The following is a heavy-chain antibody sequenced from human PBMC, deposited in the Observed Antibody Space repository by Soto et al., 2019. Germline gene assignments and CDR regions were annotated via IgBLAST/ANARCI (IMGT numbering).Heavy chain of an antibody. Sequence: PSETLSLTCAVYGGSFSGYYWSWIRQPPGKGLEWIGEISHSGSTNYNPSLKSRVTISVDTSKNQFSLKLSSVTAADTAVYYCARAPRITMVRGAYYYYYYMDVWGKGTTVTVSS. J-gene: IGHJ6*03. CDR1: GGSFSGYY. V-gene: IGHV4-34*01. CDR3: ARAPRITMVRGAYYYYYYMDV. D-gene: IGHD3-10*01. CDR2: ISHSGST.